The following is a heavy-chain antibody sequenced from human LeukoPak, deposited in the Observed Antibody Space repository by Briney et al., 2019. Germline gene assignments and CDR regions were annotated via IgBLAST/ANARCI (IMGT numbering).Heavy chain of an antibody. CDR2: ISSSSSYI. V-gene: IGHV3-21*01. D-gene: IGHD3-10*02. CDR3: ARDRTMLDAFDI. CDR1: GFTFSSYS. J-gene: IGHJ3*02. Sequence: PGGSLRLSCAASGFTFSSYSMNWVRQAPGKGLEWVSSISSSSSYIYYADSVKGRFTISRDNAKNSLYLQMNSLRAEDTAVYYCARDRTMLDAFDIWGQGTMVTVSS.